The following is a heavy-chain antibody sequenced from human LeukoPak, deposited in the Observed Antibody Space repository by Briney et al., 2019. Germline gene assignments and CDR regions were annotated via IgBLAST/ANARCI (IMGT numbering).Heavy chain of an antibody. V-gene: IGHV3-23*01. J-gene: IGHJ4*02. D-gene: IGHD6-13*01. CDR1: GFTFTSYA. CDR3: TKNQILDDTGSWYTY. CDR2: ISGSGGST. Sequence: GGSLRLSCAASGFTFTSYAMSWVRQAPGKGLEWVSAISGSGGSTYYADSVKGRFTVSRDNSRNTLYLRMNSLRAEDTAIYYCTKNQILDDTGSWYTYWGQGTLVTVSS.